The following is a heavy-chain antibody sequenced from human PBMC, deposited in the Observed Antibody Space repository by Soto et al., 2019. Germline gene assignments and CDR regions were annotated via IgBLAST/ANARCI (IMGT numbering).Heavy chain of an antibody. CDR3: ARDRVFWSGYSQEDIDYYYYGMDV. J-gene: IGHJ6*02. Sequence: SETLSLTCTVSGGSISSGGYYWSWIRQHPGKGLEWIGYIYYSGSTYYNPSLKSRVTISVDTSKNQFSLKLSSVTAADTAVYYCARDRVFWSGYSQEDIDYYYYGMDVWGQGTTVTVSS. D-gene: IGHD3-3*01. CDR1: GGSISSGGYY. CDR2: IYYSGST. V-gene: IGHV4-31*03.